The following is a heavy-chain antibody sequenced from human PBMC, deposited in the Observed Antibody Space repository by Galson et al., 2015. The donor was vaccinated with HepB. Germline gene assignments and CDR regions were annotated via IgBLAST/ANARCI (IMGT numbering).Heavy chain of an antibody. Sequence: LRLSCAASGFTFSSYTMNWVRQAPGKGLEYISYISSTSDAIYYADSVKGRFTISRDNAKNSLYLQMNSLRAEDTAVYYCARNYAYTFDIWGQGTMVTVSS. V-gene: IGHV3-48*01. J-gene: IGHJ3*02. CDR3: ARNYAYTFDI. D-gene: IGHD3-16*01. CDR2: ISSTSDAI. CDR1: GFTFSSYT.